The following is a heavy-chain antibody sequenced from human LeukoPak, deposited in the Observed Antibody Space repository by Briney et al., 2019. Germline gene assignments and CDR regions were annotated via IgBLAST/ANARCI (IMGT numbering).Heavy chain of an antibody. V-gene: IGHV4-59*13. D-gene: IGHD1-26*01. CDR3: ARAQYSGSCFDY. CDR2: IYYSGST. CDR1: SGSISGYF. J-gene: IGHJ4*02. Sequence: SETLSLTCTVSSGSISGYFWTWIRQPPGQGLEWIGHIYYSGSTNYNPSLKSRVTISVDSSKNQFSLKVNSVTAADTAVYYCARAQYSGSCFDYWGQGTLVTVSS.